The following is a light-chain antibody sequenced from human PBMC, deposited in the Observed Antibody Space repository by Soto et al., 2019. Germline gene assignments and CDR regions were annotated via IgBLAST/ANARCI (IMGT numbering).Light chain of an antibody. CDR3: SSYTRGRSVV. CDR2: DVS. CDR1: SSDVGAYNY. J-gene: IGLJ2*01. Sequence: QSVLTQPASVSGSPGQSITISCTGTSSDVGAYNYVSWYQQHPGKAPKLMICDVSYRPSGVSNRFSGSKSGNTASLTISGLQAEDEADYYCSSYTRGRSVVFGGGTQLTVL. V-gene: IGLV2-14*01.